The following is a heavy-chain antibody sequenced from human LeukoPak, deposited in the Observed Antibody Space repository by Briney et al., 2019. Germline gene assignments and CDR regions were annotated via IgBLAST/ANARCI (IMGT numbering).Heavy chain of an antibody. V-gene: IGHV3-21*01. D-gene: IGHD2-2*01. J-gene: IGHJ4*02. Sequence: GGSLRLSCAASGLTFSSHWMNWVRQAPGKGLEWVSSISSSSSYIYYADSVKGRFTISRDNAKNSLYLQMNSLRAEDTAVYYCARESGYCSSTSCSIDYWGQGTLVTVSS. CDR2: ISSSSSYI. CDR3: ARESGYCSSTSCSIDY. CDR1: GLTFSSHW.